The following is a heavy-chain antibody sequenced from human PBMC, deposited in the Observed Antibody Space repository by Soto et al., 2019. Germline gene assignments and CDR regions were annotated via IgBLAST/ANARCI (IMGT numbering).Heavy chain of an antibody. CDR1: GYTFTSYA. Sequence: GASVKVSCKASGYTFTSYAMHWVRQAPGQRLEWMGWINAGDGNTKYSQKFQGRVTITRDTSASTAYMELSSLRSEDTAVYYCARDMTMIVVVRPTYYYYGMDVWGQGTTVTVSS. J-gene: IGHJ6*02. V-gene: IGHV1-3*01. CDR3: ARDMTMIVVVRPTYYYYGMDV. D-gene: IGHD3-22*01. CDR2: INAGDGNT.